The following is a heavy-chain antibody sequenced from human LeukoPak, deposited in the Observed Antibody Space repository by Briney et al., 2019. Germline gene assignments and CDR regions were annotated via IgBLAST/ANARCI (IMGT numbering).Heavy chain of an antibody. V-gene: IGHV1-46*01. Sequence: ASVKVSCKAFGYTFTSNYMHWVRQAPGQGPEWMGVISPSGGSTTYAQKFQGRVTLTRDMSTSTDYLELSSLRSEDTAVYYCAKPPRGTLSTPPHVPDMVRGVISYYYYYYMDVWGKGTTVTISS. CDR1: GYTFTSNY. J-gene: IGHJ6*03. D-gene: IGHD3-10*01. CDR3: AKPPRGTLSTPPHVPDMVRGVISYYYYYYMDV. CDR2: ISPSGGST.